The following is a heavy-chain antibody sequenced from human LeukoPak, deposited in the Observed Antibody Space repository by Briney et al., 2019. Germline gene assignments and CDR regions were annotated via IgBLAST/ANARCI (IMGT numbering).Heavy chain of an antibody. V-gene: IGHV4-59*01. Sequence: PSETLSLTCTVSGGSINSYYWSWIRQPPGKGLEWIGYIYYSGSTNYNPSLKSRGTISVDTSKNQFSLKLSSVTAADTAVYYCARADVNNWFDPWGQGTLVTVSS. CDR2: IYYSGST. CDR1: GGSINSYY. J-gene: IGHJ5*02. CDR3: ARADVNNWFDP.